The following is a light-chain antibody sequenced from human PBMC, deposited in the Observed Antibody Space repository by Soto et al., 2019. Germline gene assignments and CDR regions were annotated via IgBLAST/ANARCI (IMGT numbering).Light chain of an antibody. CDR2: EVT. CDR3: CSYAGSNNVV. CDR1: SSDVGGYNY. V-gene: IGLV2-8*01. Sequence: QSALTQPPSASGSPGQSVTISCTGTSSDVGGYNYVSWYQQHPGKAPKLIIYEVTKRPSGVPGRFSGSKSGNTASLTVSGLQAEDEADYYCCSYAGSNNVVFGGGTKLTVL. J-gene: IGLJ2*01.